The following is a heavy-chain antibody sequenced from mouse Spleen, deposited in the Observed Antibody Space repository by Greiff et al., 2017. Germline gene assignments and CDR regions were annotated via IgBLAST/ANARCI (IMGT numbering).Heavy chain of an antibody. D-gene: IGHD4-1*01. V-gene: IGHV1-47*01. CDR3: ARGYNWDSWYFDV. Sequence: QVQLKESGAELVKPGASVKMSCKASGYTFTTYPIEWMKQNHGKSLEWIGNFHPYNDDTKYNEKFKGKATLTVEKSSSTVYLELSRLTSDDSAVYYCARGYNWDSWYFDVWGTGTTVTVSS. J-gene: IGHJ1*03. CDR1: GYTFTTYP. CDR2: FHPYNDDT.